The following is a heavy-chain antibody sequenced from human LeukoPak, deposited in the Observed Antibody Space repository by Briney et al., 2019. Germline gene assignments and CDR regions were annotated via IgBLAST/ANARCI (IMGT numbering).Heavy chain of an antibody. D-gene: IGHD2-15*01. CDR3: AREDIVVVVAVTGGMDV. V-gene: IGHV4-59*01. J-gene: IGHJ6*02. Sequence: PSETVSLTCTVSGGSISSYYWSWIRQPPGKGLEWIGYIYYSGSTNYNPSLKSRVTISVDTSKNQFSLKLSSVTAADTAVYYCAREDIVVVVAVTGGMDVWGQGTTVTVSS. CDR1: GGSISSYY. CDR2: IYYSGST.